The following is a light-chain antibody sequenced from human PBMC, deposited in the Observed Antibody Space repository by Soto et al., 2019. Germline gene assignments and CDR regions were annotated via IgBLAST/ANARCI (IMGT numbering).Light chain of an antibody. Sequence: QSVLTQPRSVSGSPGQSVTISCTGTSSDVGGYNYVSWYQQHPGKAPKLMIYDLSQRPSGVPDRFSGSKSGNTASLTISGLQAEDEADYYCCSYADTYTWVFGGGTKLTVL. V-gene: IGLV2-11*01. CDR1: SSDVGGYNY. CDR3: CSYADTYTWV. J-gene: IGLJ3*02. CDR2: DLS.